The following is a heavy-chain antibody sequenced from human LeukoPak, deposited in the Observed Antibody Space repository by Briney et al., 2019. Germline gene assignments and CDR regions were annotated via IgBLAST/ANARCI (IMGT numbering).Heavy chain of an antibody. CDR3: ARVQDIVVVVAPFFDY. V-gene: IGHV3-11*01. CDR1: GFTFSDYY. CDR2: ISSSGSTI. Sequence: GALRLSCAASGFTFSDYYMSWIRQAPGKGLEWVSSISSSGSTIYYADSVKGRFTISRDNAKNSLYLQMNSLRAEDTAVYYCARVQDIVVVVAPFFDYWGQGTLVTVSS. D-gene: IGHD2-15*01. J-gene: IGHJ4*02.